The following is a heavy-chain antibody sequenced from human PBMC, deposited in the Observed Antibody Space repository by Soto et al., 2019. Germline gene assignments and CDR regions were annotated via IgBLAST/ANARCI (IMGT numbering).Heavy chain of an antibody. D-gene: IGHD2-15*01. CDR1: GYTFTSYG. CDR3: ARMDIVVVVAAEFDY. V-gene: IGHV1-18*01. CDR2: ISAYNGNT. Sequence: ASVKVSCKASGYTFTSYGISWVRQAPGQGLEWMGWISAYNGNTNYAQKLQGRVTMTTDTSTSTAYMELRSLRSDDTAVYYCARMDIVVVVAAEFDYWGQGTLVTVSS. J-gene: IGHJ4*02.